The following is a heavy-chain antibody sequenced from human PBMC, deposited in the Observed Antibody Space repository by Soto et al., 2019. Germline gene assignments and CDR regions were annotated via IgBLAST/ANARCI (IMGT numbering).Heavy chain of an antibody. CDR2: IHYNGNT. V-gene: IGHV4-59*01. CDR1: GASISNYY. D-gene: IGHD2-2*01. J-gene: IGHJ4*01. CDR3: ASLPCQRSSESCTSCCDFGQ. Sequence: SETLSLTCTVSGASISNYYWSWVRQPPGKGLEWIAYIHYNGNTNYNPSLTSRVTMSLDTSKNQFSLKLLSVTAADTAVYYCASLPCQRSSESCTSCCDFGQSGHGTLVTVS.